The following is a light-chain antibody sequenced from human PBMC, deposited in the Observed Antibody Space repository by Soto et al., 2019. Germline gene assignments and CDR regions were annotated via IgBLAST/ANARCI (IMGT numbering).Light chain of an antibody. Sequence: EIVLTQSPGTLSFSPGERATLSCRASQSVSNSYLAWYQQKPGQGPRLLIYGASSRATGIPDRFSGSGSGTDFTLTISRLEPEAFAVYYCQQYAGSPSTFGQGTKVAI. J-gene: IGKJ1*01. CDR3: QQYAGSPST. CDR1: QSVSNSY. V-gene: IGKV3-20*01. CDR2: GAS.